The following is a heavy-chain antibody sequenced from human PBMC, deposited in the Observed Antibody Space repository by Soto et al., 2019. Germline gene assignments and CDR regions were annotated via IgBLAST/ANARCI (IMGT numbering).Heavy chain of an antibody. J-gene: IGHJ6*03. CDR3: ARHPHFTYCSSTSCPPDQYYYYYMDV. CDR1: GYSFTSYW. Sequence: PGASLKISCKGSGYSFTSYWIGWLRQMTGKGLEWMGSIYRGDSATRYSPSFQGQVTISADNSISTAYLQWSSLKASATAMYYCARHPHFTYCSSTSCPPDQYYYYYMDVWGKGTTVTVSS. V-gene: IGHV5-51*01. CDR2: IYRGDSAT. D-gene: IGHD2-2*01.